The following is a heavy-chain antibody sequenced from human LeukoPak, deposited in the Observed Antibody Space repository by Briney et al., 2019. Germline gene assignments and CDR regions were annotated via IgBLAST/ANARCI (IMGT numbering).Heavy chain of an antibody. D-gene: IGHD3-22*01. J-gene: IGHJ4*02. CDR3: ARRGSWDYDSSGFDY. CDR1: GYTFTGYY. Sequence: ASVKVSCTASGYTFTGYYMHWVRQAPGQGLEWMGWINPNSGGTNYAQKFQGRVTMTRDTSISTAYMELSRLRSDDTAVYYCARRGSWDYDSSGFDYWGQGTLVTVSS. V-gene: IGHV1-2*02. CDR2: INPNSGGT.